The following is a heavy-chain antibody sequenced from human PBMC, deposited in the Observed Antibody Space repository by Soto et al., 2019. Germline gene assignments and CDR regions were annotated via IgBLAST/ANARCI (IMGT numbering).Heavy chain of an antibody. V-gene: IGHV3-30-3*01. CDR1: GFTFSSYA. CDR2: ISYDGSNK. D-gene: IGHD6-13*01. CDR3: ARVPYSRGMDV. Sequence: GGSLRLSCAASGFTFSSYAMHWVRQAPGKGLEWVAVISYDGSNKYYADSVKGRFTISRDNSKNTLYLQMNSLRAEDTAVYYCARVPYSRGMDVWGQGTTVTVSS. J-gene: IGHJ6*02.